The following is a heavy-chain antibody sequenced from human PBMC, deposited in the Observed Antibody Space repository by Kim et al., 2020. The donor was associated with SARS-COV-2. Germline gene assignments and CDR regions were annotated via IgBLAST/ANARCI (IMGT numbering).Heavy chain of an antibody. Sequence: GGSLRLSCAASGFTFSSYEMNWVRQAPVKGLEWVSYISSSGSTIYYADSVKGRFTISRDNAKNSLYLQMNSLRAEDTAVYYCARDAYYFDYWGQGTLVTVSS. CDR2: ISSSGSTI. V-gene: IGHV3-48*03. CDR1: GFTFSSYE. J-gene: IGHJ4*02. CDR3: ARDAYYFDY.